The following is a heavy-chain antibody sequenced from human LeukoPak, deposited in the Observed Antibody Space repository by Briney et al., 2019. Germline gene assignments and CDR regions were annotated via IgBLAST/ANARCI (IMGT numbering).Heavy chain of an antibody. CDR3: AKRSGGPSPFDY. J-gene: IGHJ4*02. D-gene: IGHD3-3*01. CDR1: GFTFSSYG. Sequence: GGSLRLSCAASGFTFSSYGMTWVRQAPGKGLEWVSVISGAGRSTYYADSVKGRFTISRDNSKNTLYLQMNSLRADDTAVYYCAKRSGGPSPFDYWGQGALVTVSS. V-gene: IGHV3-23*01. CDR2: ISGAGRST.